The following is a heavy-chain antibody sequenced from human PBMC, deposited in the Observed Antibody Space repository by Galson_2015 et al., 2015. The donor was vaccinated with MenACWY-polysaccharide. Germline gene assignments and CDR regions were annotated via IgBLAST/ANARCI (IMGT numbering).Heavy chain of an antibody. D-gene: IGHD6-6*01. V-gene: IGHV3-33*01. Sequence: SLRLSCAASGFTLSSFGMHWVRQAPGKGLEWVALIWNDESNKYYGDSVKGRFTISRDNSKNMLYLQMNSLRAEDTALYYCARDNPPDLTSSLAFDPWGQGTLVIVSS. CDR3: ARDNPPDLTSSLAFDP. CDR2: IWNDESNK. CDR1: GFTLSSFG. J-gene: IGHJ5*02.